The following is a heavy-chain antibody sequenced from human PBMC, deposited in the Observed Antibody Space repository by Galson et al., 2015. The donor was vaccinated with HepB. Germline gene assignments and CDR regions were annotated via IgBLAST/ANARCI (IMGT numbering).Heavy chain of an antibody. V-gene: IGHV3-23*01. Sequence: SLRLSCAASGFTFSSYAMSWVRQAPGKGLEWVSAISGSGGSTYYADSVKGRFTISRDNSKNTLYLQMNSLRAEDTAVYYCAKDRKLWFGETYYFDYWGQGTLVTVSS. CDR2: ISGSGGST. CDR3: AKDRKLWFGETYYFDY. J-gene: IGHJ4*02. D-gene: IGHD3-10*01. CDR1: GFTFSSYA.